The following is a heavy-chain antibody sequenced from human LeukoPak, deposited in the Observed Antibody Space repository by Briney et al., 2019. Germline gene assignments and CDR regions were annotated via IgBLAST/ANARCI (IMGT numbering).Heavy chain of an antibody. J-gene: IGHJ4*02. Sequence: GGSLRLSCAASGFAFSRYGIVWVRQAPGRGLECVSGISGSGGNTYYGDSVKGRFTISRDNSKNTVYLQMNSLRAEDTAVYYCAKAQGYLDYWGQGTLATVSS. CDR3: AKAQGYLDY. CDR1: GFAFSRYG. V-gene: IGHV3-23*01. CDR2: ISGSGGNT.